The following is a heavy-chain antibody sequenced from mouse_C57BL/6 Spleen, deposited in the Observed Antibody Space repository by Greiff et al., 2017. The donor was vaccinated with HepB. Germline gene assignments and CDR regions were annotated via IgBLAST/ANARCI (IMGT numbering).Heavy chain of an antibody. D-gene: IGHD1-1*01. V-gene: IGHV1-69*01. CDR2: IDPSDSYT. J-gene: IGHJ1*03. Sequence: QVHVKQPGAELVMPGASVKLSCKASGYTFTSYWMHWVKQRPGQGLEWIGEIDPSDSYTNYNQKFKGKSTLTVDKSSSTAYMQLSSLTSEDSAVYYCARVTTVVATRDWYFDVWGTGTTVTVSS. CDR3: ARVTTVVATRDWYFDV. CDR1: GYTFTSYW.